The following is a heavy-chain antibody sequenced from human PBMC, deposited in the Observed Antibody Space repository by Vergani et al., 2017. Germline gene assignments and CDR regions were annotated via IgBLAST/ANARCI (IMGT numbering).Heavy chain of an antibody. CDR2: IKSKTDGGTT. Sequence: ELQLVESGGGLVKPGGSLRLSCAASGFTFSNAWMSWVRQAPGKGLEWVGRIKSKTDGGTTDYAAPVKGRFTISRDDSKNTLYLQMNSLKTEDTAVYYCTTEPPDGSGLNCYFDYWGQGTLVTVSS. CDR3: TTEPPDGSGLNCYFDY. CDR1: GFTFSNAW. D-gene: IGHD3-22*01. V-gene: IGHV3-15*01. J-gene: IGHJ4*02.